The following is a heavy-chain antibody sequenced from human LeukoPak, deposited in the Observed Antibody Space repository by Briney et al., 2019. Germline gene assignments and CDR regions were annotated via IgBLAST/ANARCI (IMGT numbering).Heavy chain of an antibody. CDR3: AGVPMYDFWSGSRSAFHAFDI. CDR2: IYTSGST. J-gene: IGHJ3*02. V-gene: IGHV4-4*07. D-gene: IGHD3-3*01. CDR1: GGSISRYY. Sequence: SGTLSVTCMVSGGSISRYYWSWIRQPAGKGLEWIGRIYTSGSTNYNPSLKSGVTMSVDTSMNEFSVKLSSVTAAHTAVYDFAGVPMYDFWSGSRSAFHAFDIWGQGTMVTVSS.